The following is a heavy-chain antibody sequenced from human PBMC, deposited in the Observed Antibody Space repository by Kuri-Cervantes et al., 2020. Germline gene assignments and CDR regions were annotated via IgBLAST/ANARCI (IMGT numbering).Heavy chain of an antibody. V-gene: IGHV1-2*02. CDR1: GYTFTSYG. Sequence: ASVKVSCKASGYTFTSYGISWVRQAPGQGLEWMGWINPNSGGTNYAQKFQGRVTMTRDTSISTAYMELSRLRSDDTAVYYCARDITHYYDSSGYSGGFDYWGQGTLVTVSS. CDR2: INPNSGGT. CDR3: ARDITHYYDSSGYSGGFDY. J-gene: IGHJ4*02. D-gene: IGHD3-22*01.